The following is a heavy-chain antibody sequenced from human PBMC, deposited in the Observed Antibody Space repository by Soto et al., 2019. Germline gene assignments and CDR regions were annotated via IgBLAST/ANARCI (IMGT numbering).Heavy chain of an antibody. V-gene: IGHV1-69*13. D-gene: IGHD5-12*01. Sequence: SVKVSCKASGGTFSSYAISWVRQAPGQGLEWMGGIIPIFGTANYAQKFQGRVTITADESTSTAYMELSSLRSEDTAVYYCASSPHIVATIAYHYYYYGMDVWGQGTTMTV. CDR2: IIPIFGTA. CDR3: ASSPHIVATIAYHYYYYGMDV. J-gene: IGHJ6*02. CDR1: GGTFSSYA.